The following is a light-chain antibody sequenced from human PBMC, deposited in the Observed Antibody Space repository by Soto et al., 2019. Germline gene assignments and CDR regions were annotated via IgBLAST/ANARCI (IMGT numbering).Light chain of an antibody. Sequence: DVRMTQSPYSLSASVGDTITITCRASRTINTYLHWFQQKPGEPPRLLIYGASTLHDGVPSRFSGSGSGADFTLTISGLQPEDFASYHCQQTYSDISFGGGTKVDIK. V-gene: IGKV1-39*01. CDR3: QQTYSDIS. J-gene: IGKJ4*01. CDR1: RTINTY. CDR2: GAS.